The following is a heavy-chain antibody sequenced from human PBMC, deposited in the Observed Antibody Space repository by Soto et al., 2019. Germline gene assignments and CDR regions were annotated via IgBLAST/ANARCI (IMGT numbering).Heavy chain of an antibody. CDR3: ARDSTYYDILTGYYPGAFDI. CDR2: IWYDGSNK. J-gene: IGHJ3*02. CDR1: GFTFSSYG. Sequence: PGGSLRLSCAASGFTFSSYGMHWVRQAPGKGLEWLAVIWYDGSNKYYADSVKGRFTISRDNSKNTLYLQMNSLRAEDTAVYYCARDSTYYDILTGYYPGAFDIWGLGTMVTVSS. V-gene: IGHV3-33*01. D-gene: IGHD3-9*01.